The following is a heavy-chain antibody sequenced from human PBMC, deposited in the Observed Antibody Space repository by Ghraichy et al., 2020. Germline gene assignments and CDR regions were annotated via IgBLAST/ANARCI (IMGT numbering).Heavy chain of an antibody. CDR3: ARDRRPVADYFFDY. V-gene: IGHV1-18*01. D-gene: IGHD5-12*01. Sequence: ASVKVSCKAFGYTFTNYGITWVRQAPGQGLEWMGWISGYSSNANYAQKVQGRVTMTIDTSTSTAYMELRSLRYDDTAVYYCARDRRPVADYFFDYWGQGTLVTVSS. J-gene: IGHJ4*02. CDR2: ISGYSSNA. CDR1: GYTFTNYG.